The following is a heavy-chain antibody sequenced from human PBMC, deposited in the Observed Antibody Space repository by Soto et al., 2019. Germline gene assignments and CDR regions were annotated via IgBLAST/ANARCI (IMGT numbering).Heavy chain of an antibody. CDR2: IKSKTDGGTT. CDR3: TTDPSMIVVLFDY. J-gene: IGHJ4*02. Sequence: GGSLRLSCAASGFTFSNAWMNWVRQAPGKGLEWVGRIKSKTDGGTTDYAAPVKGRFTISRDDSKNTLYLQMNSLKTEDTAVYYCTTDPSMIVVLFDYWGQGTLVTVSS. V-gene: IGHV3-15*07. D-gene: IGHD3-22*01. CDR1: GFTFSNAW.